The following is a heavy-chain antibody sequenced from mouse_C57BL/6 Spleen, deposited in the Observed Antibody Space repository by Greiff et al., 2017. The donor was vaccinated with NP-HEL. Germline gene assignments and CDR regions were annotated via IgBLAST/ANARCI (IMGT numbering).Heavy chain of an antibody. Sequence: EVHLVESGGGFVKPGGSLKLSCAASGFTFSDYGMHWVRQAPETGLEWVAYISSGSSTLYYADTVKGRFTISRDNAKNTLFLQMTSLRSEDTAMYYCARTGPPFAYWGQGTLVTVSA. CDR3: ARTGPPFAY. V-gene: IGHV5-17*01. CDR1: GFTFSDYG. J-gene: IGHJ3*01. D-gene: IGHD4-1*01. CDR2: ISSGSSTL.